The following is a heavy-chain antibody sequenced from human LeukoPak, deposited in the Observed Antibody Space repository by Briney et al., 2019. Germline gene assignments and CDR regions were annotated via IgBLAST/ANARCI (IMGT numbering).Heavy chain of an antibody. V-gene: IGHV4-39*01. CDR2: IYYSGST. D-gene: IGHD1-1*01. CDR1: GGSISSSTYY. J-gene: IGHJ4*02. CDR3: ASRETTTGKYFDF. Sequence: PSETLSLTCTVSGGSISSSTYYWGWIRRPPGKGLEWIGSIYYSGSTYYNPSLKSRVTISVDTSKNQFSLKLSSVTAADTAVYYCASRETTTGKYFDFWGQGTLVTVSS.